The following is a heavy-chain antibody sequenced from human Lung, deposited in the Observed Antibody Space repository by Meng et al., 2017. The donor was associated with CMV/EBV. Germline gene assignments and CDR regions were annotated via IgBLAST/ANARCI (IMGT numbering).Heavy chain of an antibody. V-gene: IGHV2-26*01. J-gene: IGHJ6*02. CDR2: IFSNDEK. Sequence: SGXXLVXPTETLTLTCTVSGFXLSNARMGVSWIRQPPGKALEWLAHIFSNDEKSYSTSLKSRLTIFKDTYKSQVVLTMTNMDPVDTATYYCARIPAAIGGYYYYGMDVWXQGNXVTVSS. CDR1: GFXLSNARMG. CDR3: ARIPAAIGGYYYYGMDV. D-gene: IGHD2-2*01.